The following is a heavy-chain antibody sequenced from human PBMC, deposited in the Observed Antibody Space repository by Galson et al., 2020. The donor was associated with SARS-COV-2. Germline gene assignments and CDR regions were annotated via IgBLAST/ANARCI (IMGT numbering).Heavy chain of an antibody. D-gene: IGHD3-22*01. J-gene: IGHJ3*02. CDR1: GFTFSSYS. CDR2: ISSSSYI. Sequence: GESLKISCAASGFTFSSYSMNWVRQAPGKGLEWVSSISSSSYIYYADSVKGRFTISRDNAKNSLYLQMNSLRAEDTAVYYCARDPGYYYDSSGPSIWGQGTMVTVSS. CDR3: ARDPGYYYDSSGPSI. V-gene: IGHV3-21*01.